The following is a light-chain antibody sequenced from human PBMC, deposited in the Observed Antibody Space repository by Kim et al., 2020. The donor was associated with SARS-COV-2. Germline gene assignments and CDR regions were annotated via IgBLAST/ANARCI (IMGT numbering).Light chain of an antibody. V-gene: IGLV2-14*03. CDR1: SSDIGDYNS. Sequence: QSALTQPASVSGSPGQSITISCTGTSSDIGDYNSVSWYLQHPGKAPKLLIYDVNNRPSTISNRFSASKSGNTASLTISGLQAEDEADYYCSSYTSSSTVIFGGGTQLTVL. J-gene: IGLJ2*01. CDR3: SSYTSSSTVI. CDR2: DVN.